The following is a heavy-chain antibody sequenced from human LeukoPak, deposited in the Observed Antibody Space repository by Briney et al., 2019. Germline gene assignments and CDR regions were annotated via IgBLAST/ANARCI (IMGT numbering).Heavy chain of an antibody. CDR1: GFTFSSYW. Sequence: GGSLRLSCAASGFTFSSYWMHWLRQEPRKGLVWVSRISTDGSSRSYADSVKGRFTISRDNGKNTLYLQMNSLKAEDTAIYYCTRASGIGGYDCWGQGTLVTVSS. CDR2: ISTDGSSR. V-gene: IGHV3-74*01. D-gene: IGHD1-26*01. J-gene: IGHJ4*02. CDR3: TRASGIGGYDC.